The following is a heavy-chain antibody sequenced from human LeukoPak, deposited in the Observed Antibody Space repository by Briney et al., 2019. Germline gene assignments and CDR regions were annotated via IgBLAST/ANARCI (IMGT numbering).Heavy chain of an antibody. J-gene: IGHJ4*02. CDR3: ARDVRWEYSSSHCFDY. Sequence: PGGSLRLSCAASGFTFSDYYMSWIRQAPGKGLEWVSYISSSGSTIYYADSVKGRFTISRDNAKNSLYLQMNSLRAEDTAVDYCARDVRWEYSSSHCFDYWGQGTLVTVSS. CDR2: ISSSGSTI. CDR1: GFTFSDYY. D-gene: IGHD6-6*01. V-gene: IGHV3-11*01.